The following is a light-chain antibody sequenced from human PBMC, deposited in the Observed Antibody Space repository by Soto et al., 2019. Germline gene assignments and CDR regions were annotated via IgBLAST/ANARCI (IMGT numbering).Light chain of an antibody. CDR3: QVWDASSDDLS. CDR2: EDT. V-gene: IGLV3-21*02. J-gene: IGLJ2*01. Sequence: SYELTQPPSVSVAPGQTATITCGGNTIGSKLVHWYQQRPGQAPALVVFEDTHRPSGISERFSGSNSGNTATLTITRVEAGDEADYYCQVWDASSDDLSFGGGTKLTVL. CDR1: TIGSKL.